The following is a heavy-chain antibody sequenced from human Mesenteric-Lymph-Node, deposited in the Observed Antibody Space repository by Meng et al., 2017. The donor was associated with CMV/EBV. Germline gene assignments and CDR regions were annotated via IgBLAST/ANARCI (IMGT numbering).Heavy chain of an antibody. V-gene: IGHV3-66*01. CDR1: GFNVRDKY. J-gene: IGHJ4*02. D-gene: IGHD3-10*01. CDR3: TGDSVSNPNLDY. CDR2: IYRGDNT. Sequence: EVPLAESGGGLVQPGGSLRLSCAASGFNVRDKYMSWVRQAPGKGLEWVCIIYRGDNTYYIDSVKDRFTVSRDNSKNTMYLQMNSLRVEDTAVYYCTGDSVSNPNLDYWGQGTLVTVSS.